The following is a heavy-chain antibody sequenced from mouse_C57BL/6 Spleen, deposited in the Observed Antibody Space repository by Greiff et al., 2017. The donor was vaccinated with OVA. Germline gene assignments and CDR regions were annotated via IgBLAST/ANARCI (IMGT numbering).Heavy chain of an antibody. J-gene: IGHJ3*01. D-gene: IGHD1-1*01. CDR1: GYTFTSYW. V-gene: IGHV1-5*01. Sequence: EVQLQQSGTVLARPGASVKMSCKTSGYTFTSYWMHWVKQRPGQGLEWIGAIYPGNSDTSYNQKFKGKAKLTAVTSASTAYMELSSLTNEDSAVYYCTGYYGSSFAWFAYWGQGTLVTVSA. CDR3: TGYYGSSFAWFAY. CDR2: IYPGNSDT.